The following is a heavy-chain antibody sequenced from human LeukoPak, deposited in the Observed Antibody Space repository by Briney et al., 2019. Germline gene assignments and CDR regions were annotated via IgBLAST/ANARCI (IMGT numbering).Heavy chain of an antibody. CDR3: ARLYLPTTRFDY. V-gene: IGHV4-38-2*02. D-gene: IGHD4-11*01. CDR1: GYSITSGYF. CDR2: IYHSGGT. Sequence: SETLSLTCSVSGYSITSGYFWGWIRQPPGRGLEWIGSIYHSGGTYYNPSLKSRVTISLDTSKNQFSLKLSSVTAADTAVYYCARLYLPTTRFDYWGQGTLVTVSS. J-gene: IGHJ4*02.